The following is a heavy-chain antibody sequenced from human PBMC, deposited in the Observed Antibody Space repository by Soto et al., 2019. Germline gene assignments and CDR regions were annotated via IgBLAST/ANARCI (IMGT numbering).Heavy chain of an antibody. CDR1: GGTFSSSA. Sequence: ASVKVSFKASGGTFSSSAISWLRQAPGQGLEWMGGIIPIFGTANYAQTFQGRVTITADESTSTAYMELSSLRSEDTAAYYCARDRHRRRPLTFDYGGQGTLVTVSS. V-gene: IGHV1-69*13. J-gene: IGHJ4*02. CDR3: ARDRHRRRPLTFDY. CDR2: IIPIFGTA.